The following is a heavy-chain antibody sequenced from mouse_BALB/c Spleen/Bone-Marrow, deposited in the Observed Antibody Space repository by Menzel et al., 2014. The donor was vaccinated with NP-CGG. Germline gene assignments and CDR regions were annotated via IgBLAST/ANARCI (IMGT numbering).Heavy chain of an antibody. J-gene: IGHJ4*01. V-gene: IGHV1-80*01. CDR3: DAMSTHHAMDY. Sequence: QVQLQQSGAQLAKPGSSVKISCKASGYAFSSYWIHWVKQRPGQGLEWIGQINPGYGDTNYNGKFKGKATLTADKSSSTAYMQLSSLAAEDSAVYFCDAMSTHHAMDYWGQGTSVTVSS. CDR2: INPGYGDT. CDR1: GYAFSSYW. D-gene: IGHD2-4*01.